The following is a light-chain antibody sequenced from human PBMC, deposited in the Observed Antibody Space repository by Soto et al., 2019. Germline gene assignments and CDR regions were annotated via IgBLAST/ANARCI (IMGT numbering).Light chain of an antibody. CDR1: SSDVGGYNY. Sequence: QSALTQPRSVSGSPGQSVTISCTGTSSDVGGYNYVSWYQQHPGKAPKLMIYDVSKRPSGVPDRFSGSKSGNTASLTISGLQAEDEDDYYCCSYAGSYDFGTGTKVTVL. CDR2: DVS. CDR3: CSYAGSYD. J-gene: IGLJ1*01. V-gene: IGLV2-11*01.